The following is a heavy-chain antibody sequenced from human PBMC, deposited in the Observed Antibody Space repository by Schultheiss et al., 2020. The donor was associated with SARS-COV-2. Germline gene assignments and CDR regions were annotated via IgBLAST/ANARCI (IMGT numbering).Heavy chain of an antibody. CDR1: GYTFTRHY. D-gene: IGHD2-2*02. Sequence: ASVKVSCRASGYTFTRHYMHWVRQAPGQGLEWMGWINPNSGGTNYAQKFQGRVTMTRDTSISTAYMELSSLRSEDTAVYYCARRSWLLGGYCSSTSCYNAFDIWGQGTMVTVSS. V-gene: IGHV1-2*02. CDR2: INPNSGGT. CDR3: ARRSWLLGGYCSSTSCYNAFDI. J-gene: IGHJ3*02.